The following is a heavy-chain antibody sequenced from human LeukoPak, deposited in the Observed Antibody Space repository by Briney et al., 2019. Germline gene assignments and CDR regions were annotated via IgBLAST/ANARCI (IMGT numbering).Heavy chain of an antibody. V-gene: IGHV1-8*01. D-gene: IGHD3-22*01. CDR3: ARGDSSGHDY. CDR2: MNPNSGNT. Sequence: ASVKVSCKTSGYTFTNNAINWVRQAPGQGLEWMGWMNPNSGNTGYAQKFQGRVTMTRNTSISTAYMELSSLRSEDTAVYYCARGDSSGHDYWGQGTLVTVSS. J-gene: IGHJ4*02. CDR1: GYTFTNNA.